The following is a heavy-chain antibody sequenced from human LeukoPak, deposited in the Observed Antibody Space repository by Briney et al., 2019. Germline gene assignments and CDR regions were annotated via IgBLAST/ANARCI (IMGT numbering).Heavy chain of an antibody. D-gene: IGHD3-10*01. CDR1: GGSISSSSYY. V-gene: IGHV4-39*01. Sequence: SETLSLTCTVSGGSISSSSYYWGWIRQPPGKGLEWIGSIYYSGSTYYNPSLKSRVTISVDTSKNQFSLKLSSVTAADTAVYYCARDLSITMIRGVTFDYWGQGALVTVSS. CDR2: IYYSGST. CDR3: ARDLSITMIRGVTFDY. J-gene: IGHJ4*02.